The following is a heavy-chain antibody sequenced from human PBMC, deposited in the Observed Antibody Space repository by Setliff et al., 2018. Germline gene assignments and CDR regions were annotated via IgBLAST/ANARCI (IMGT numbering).Heavy chain of an antibody. V-gene: IGHV4-34*01. CDR3: VTAASARSRWYDLGWFDP. J-gene: IGHJ5*02. Sequence: SETLSLTCAVYGGSFSGYFWSWIRQAPGRGLEWIGEINDRGSTHYNPSLKSRVTISVDTSKNQFSLKLSSVTAADTAVYYCVTAASARSRWYDLGWFDPWGQGTLVTVSS. CDR1: GGSFSGYF. CDR2: INDRGST. D-gene: IGHD6-13*01.